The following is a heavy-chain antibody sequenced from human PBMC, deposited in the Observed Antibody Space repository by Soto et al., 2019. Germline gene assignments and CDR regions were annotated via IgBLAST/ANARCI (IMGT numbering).Heavy chain of an antibody. D-gene: IGHD6-6*01. Sequence: QVQMVESGGGVVQPGRSLRLSCAASGFSFSAYGLHWVRQAPGKGLEWLAVISNDGRNTYYADSVKGRFTMSRDNSKGTLFLQMNSLRGEDTAIYSCAKVIRADSTSSNFYYYYAMDVWGQGTTVTVSS. CDR1: GFSFSAYG. V-gene: IGHV3-30*18. CDR3: AKVIRADSTSSNFYYYYAMDV. CDR2: ISNDGRNT. J-gene: IGHJ6*02.